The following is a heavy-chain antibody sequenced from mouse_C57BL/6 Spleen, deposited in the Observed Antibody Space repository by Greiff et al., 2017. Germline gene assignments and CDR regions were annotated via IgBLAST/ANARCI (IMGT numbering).Heavy chain of an antibody. CDR3: ARSPSYDYDEGYAMDY. CDR2: INPSNGGT. Sequence: QVQLQQPGTELVKPGASVKLSCKASGYTFTSYWMHWVKQRPGQGLEWIGNINPSNGGTNYNEKFKGKATLTADKSSSTAYMQFSSLTSEDSAIYYCARSPSYDYDEGYAMDYWGQGTSVTVSS. CDR1: GYTFTSYW. V-gene: IGHV1-53*01. J-gene: IGHJ4*01. D-gene: IGHD2-4*01.